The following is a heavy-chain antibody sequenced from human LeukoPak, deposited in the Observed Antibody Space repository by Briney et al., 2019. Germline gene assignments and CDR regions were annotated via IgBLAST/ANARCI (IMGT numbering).Heavy chain of an antibody. D-gene: IGHD3-10*01. CDR3: ARAAGSGSYYNIRGNNWFDP. CDR2: IIPIFGTA. Sequence: ASVKVSFKASGGTFSSYAISWVRQAPGQGLEWMGGIIPIFGTANYAQKFQGRVTITTDESTSTAYMELSSLRSEDTAVYYCARAAGSGSYYNIRGNNWFDPWGQGTLVTVSS. CDR1: GGTFSSYA. V-gene: IGHV1-69*05. J-gene: IGHJ5*02.